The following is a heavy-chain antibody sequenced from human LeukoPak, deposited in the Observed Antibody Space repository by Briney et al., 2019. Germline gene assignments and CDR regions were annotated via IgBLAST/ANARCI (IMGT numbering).Heavy chain of an antibody. CDR1: GYSISSGYY. Sequence: SETLSLTCTVSGYSISSGYYWGWIRQPPGKGLEWIGSIYHSGSTFDNPSLKSRVTISVDTSKNQFSLKLSSVNAADTAVYYCARDQGRWLVRTFDYWGQGTLVTVSS. CDR2: IYHSGST. J-gene: IGHJ4*02. V-gene: IGHV4-38-2*02. CDR3: ARDQGRWLVRTFDY. D-gene: IGHD6-19*01.